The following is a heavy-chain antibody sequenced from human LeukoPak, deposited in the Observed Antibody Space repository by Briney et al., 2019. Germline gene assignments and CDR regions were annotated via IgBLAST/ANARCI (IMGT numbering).Heavy chain of an antibody. J-gene: IGHJ4*02. D-gene: IGHD4-17*01. CDR3: ARDDGEDYGIDY. CDR2: INSDGSST. CDR1: GFTFSSYW. V-gene: IGHV3-74*01. Sequence: GGSLRLSCAASGFTFSSYWMHWVRQAPGKGLVWVSRINSDGSSTSYADSVKGRFTISGDNAKNTLYLQMNSLRAEDTAVYYCARDDGEDYGIDYWGQGTLVTVSS.